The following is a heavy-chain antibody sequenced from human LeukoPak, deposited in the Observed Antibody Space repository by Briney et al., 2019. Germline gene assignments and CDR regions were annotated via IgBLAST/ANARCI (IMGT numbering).Heavy chain of an antibody. CDR3: AGRYFEPIVVVPAALDY. CDR2: ISSSGSTI. CDR1: GFTFSSYE. Sequence: GGSLRLSCAASGFTFSSYEMNWVRQAPGKGLEWVSYISSSGSTIYYADSVKGRFTISRDNAKNSLYLQMNSLRAEDTAVYYCAGRYFEPIVVVPAALDYWGQGTLVTVSS. J-gene: IGHJ4*02. V-gene: IGHV3-48*03. D-gene: IGHD2-2*01.